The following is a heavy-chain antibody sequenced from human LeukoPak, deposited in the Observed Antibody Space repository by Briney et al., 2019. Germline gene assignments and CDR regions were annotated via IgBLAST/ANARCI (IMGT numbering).Heavy chain of an antibody. CDR2: IYTSGST. J-gene: IGHJ5*02. CDR3: TRDRAGTQSWVEFDL. V-gene: IGHV3-66*03. CDR1: GFTVSSTY. D-gene: IGHD3-10*01. Sequence: PGGSLRPTCAASGFTVSSTYMSWVRQAPGKGLEWVSLIYTSGSTFYADSVMGRFTISRDNSKNTLFLQMNSLRAEDSAVYYCTRDRAGTQSWVEFDLWGQGTLVTVSS.